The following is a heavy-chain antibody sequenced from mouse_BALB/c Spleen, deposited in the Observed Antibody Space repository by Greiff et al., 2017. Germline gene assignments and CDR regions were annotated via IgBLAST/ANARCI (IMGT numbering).Heavy chain of an antibody. V-gene: IGHV5-4*02. Sequence: EVKLMESGGGLVKPGGSLKLSCAASGFTFSDYYMYWVRQTPEKRLEWVATISDGGSYTYYPDSVKGRFTISRDNAKNNLYLQMSSLKSEDTAMYYCAGDYAYAMDYWGQGTSVTVSS. J-gene: IGHJ4*01. CDR3: AGDYAYAMDY. D-gene: IGHD2-4*01. CDR1: GFTFSDYY. CDR2: ISDGGSYT.